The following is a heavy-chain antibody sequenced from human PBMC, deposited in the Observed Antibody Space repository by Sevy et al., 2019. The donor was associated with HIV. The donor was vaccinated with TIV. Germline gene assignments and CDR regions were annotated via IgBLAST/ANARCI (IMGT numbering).Heavy chain of an antibody. J-gene: IGHJ6*02. D-gene: IGHD2-15*01. CDR2: INSGSNII. V-gene: IGHV3-48*01. Sequence: GGSLRLSCVASGFTFSSYNFNWVRQAPGKGLELISFINSGSNIISHADSVKGRFTISRDSAKKSVYLQMNSLRVEDTAVYYCARDGGYSDYGMDLWGQGTTVTVSS. CDR1: GFTFSSYN. CDR3: ARDGGYSDYGMDL.